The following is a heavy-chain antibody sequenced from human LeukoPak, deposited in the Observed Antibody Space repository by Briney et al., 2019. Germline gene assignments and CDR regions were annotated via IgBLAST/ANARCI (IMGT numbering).Heavy chain of an antibody. CDR1: GFTFSSYA. D-gene: IGHD6-13*01. J-gene: IGHJ4*02. V-gene: IGHV3-23*01. CDR2: ISGSGGST. Sequence: GGSLRLSCEASGFTFSSYAMSWVRQAPGKGLEWVSAISGSGGSTYYADSVKGRFTISRDNAKNSLYLQMNSLRAEDTAVYYCARESTRRSIAAAYFDYWGQGTLVTVSS. CDR3: ARESTRRSIAAAYFDY.